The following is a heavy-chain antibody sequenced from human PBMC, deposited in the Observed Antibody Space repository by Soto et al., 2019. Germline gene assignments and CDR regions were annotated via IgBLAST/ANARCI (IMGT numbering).Heavy chain of an antibody. CDR3: AKVLSIAAAGQAP. Sequence: PGGSLRLSCAASGFTFTSYAMSWVRQAPGKGLEWVSGISGGGGSKYYAESVKGRFTISRDNSKNTLYLQMNSLRAEDTAVYYCAKVLSIAAAGQAPWGQGTLVTVSS. J-gene: IGHJ5*02. D-gene: IGHD6-13*01. CDR1: GFTFTSYA. V-gene: IGHV3-23*01. CDR2: ISGGGGSK.